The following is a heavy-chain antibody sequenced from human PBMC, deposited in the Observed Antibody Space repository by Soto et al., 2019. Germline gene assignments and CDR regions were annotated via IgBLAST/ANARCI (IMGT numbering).Heavy chain of an antibody. D-gene: IGHD3-22*01. Sequence: GGSLRLSCAASGFTFSSYWMSWVRQAPGKGLEWVANIKQDGSEKYYVDSVKGRFTISRDNAKNSLYLQMNRLRAEDTAVYYCARAQKVYYDSSGYYGYYYVMDVWGQGTTVTVSS. J-gene: IGHJ6*02. CDR2: IKQDGSEK. CDR1: GFTFSSYW. V-gene: IGHV3-7*01. CDR3: ARAQKVYYDSSGYYGYYYVMDV.